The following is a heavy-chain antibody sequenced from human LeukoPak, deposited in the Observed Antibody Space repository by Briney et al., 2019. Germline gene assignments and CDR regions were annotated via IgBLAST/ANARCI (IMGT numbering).Heavy chain of an antibody. CDR2: IYYSGST. V-gene: IGHV4-59*01. CDR1: GGSISSYY. D-gene: IGHD5-12*01. Sequence: KPSETLSLTCTVSGGSISSYYWSWIRQPPGKGLEWIGYIYYSGSTNYNPSLKSRVTISVDTSKNQFSLKLSSVTAAVTAVYYCARERDGYNPFDYWGQGTLVTVSS. CDR3: ARERDGYNPFDY. J-gene: IGHJ4*02.